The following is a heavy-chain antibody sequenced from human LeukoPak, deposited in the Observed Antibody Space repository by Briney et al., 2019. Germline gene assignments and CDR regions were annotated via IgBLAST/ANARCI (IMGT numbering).Heavy chain of an antibody. V-gene: IGHV3-30-3*01. D-gene: IGHD1-26*01. J-gene: IGHJ4*02. CDR3: AREERKGAAYYLDA. CDR1: GFAFRTYS. CDR2: ITYDGNVK. Sequence: PGGSLRLSCAASGFAFRTYSMHWVRQAPGEGLEWLAVITYDGNVKYYADSVKGRFTVSRDNSKKTLSLQMISLRHEDTAFYYCAREERKGAAYYLDAWGQGTLVTVSS.